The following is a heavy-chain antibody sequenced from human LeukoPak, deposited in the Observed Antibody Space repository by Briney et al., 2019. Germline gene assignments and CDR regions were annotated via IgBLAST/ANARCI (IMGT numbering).Heavy chain of an antibody. CDR1: GFNFSTYS. Sequence: GGSLRLSCAASGFNFSTYSMNWVRQAPGKGLEWVSSIDFTSTYIDYADSVKGRFTISRDNAKNSLYLQMNSLRAEDTAVYYCARDLLRGSGYYDGYWGQGTLVTVSS. D-gene: IGHD3-22*01. CDR2: IDFTSTYI. J-gene: IGHJ4*02. CDR3: ARDLLRGSGYYDGY. V-gene: IGHV3-21*01.